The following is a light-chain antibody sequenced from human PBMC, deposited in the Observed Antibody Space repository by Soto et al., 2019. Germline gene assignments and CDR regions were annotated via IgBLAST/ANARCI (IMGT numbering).Light chain of an antibody. V-gene: IGLV2-14*03. Sequence: QSVLTKPASVSGSPGQSITISCTGTSSDVGDYNYVSWYQQHPGKAPKLMIYDVSNRPSGVSNRFSGSKSGNTASLTISGLQAEDEADYYCSSYTSSSTLVVFGGGTKLTVL. J-gene: IGLJ2*01. CDR1: SSDVGDYNY. CDR3: SSYTSSSTLVV. CDR2: DVS.